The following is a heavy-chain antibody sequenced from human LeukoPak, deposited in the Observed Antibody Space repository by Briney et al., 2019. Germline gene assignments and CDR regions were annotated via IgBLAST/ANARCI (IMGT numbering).Heavy chain of an antibody. CDR3: ARVRGIAAAQDY. CDR2: IYYSGST. Sequence: SETLSLTCTVSGGSISSYYWSWIRQPPGKGLEWIGYIYYSGSTNYNPSLKSRVTISVDTSKNQCSLKLSSVTAADTAVYYCARVRGIAAAQDYWGQGTLVTVSS. J-gene: IGHJ4*02. CDR1: GGSISSYY. D-gene: IGHD6-13*01. V-gene: IGHV4-59*01.